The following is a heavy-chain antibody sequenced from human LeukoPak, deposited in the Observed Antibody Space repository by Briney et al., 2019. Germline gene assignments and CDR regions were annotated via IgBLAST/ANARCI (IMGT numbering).Heavy chain of an antibody. CDR3: ARGGSSSHFDS. CDR1: GFTVTNNY. D-gene: IGHD6-6*01. V-gene: IGHV3-53*01. Sequence: GGSLRLSCAVSGFTVTNNYMSWVRQAPGKGLEWISVIYSGGNTYYAESVKGRFTISKDSSKNTLSLQMNSLRAEATAVYYCARGGSSSHFDSWGQGTLVTVSS. CDR2: IYSGGNT. J-gene: IGHJ4*02.